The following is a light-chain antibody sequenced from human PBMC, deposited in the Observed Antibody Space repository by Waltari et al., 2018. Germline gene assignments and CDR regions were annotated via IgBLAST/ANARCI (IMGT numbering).Light chain of an antibody. V-gene: IGKV1-9*01. CDR2: AAS. Sequence: CLASQGLSSNLAWYQQKPGKAPKLLISAASTLQSGVPLRFSGSGSGTDFTLTISSLQPEDFATYYCQQLNSYPITFGQGTRLEIK. CDR1: QGLSSN. CDR3: QQLNSYPIT. J-gene: IGKJ5*01.